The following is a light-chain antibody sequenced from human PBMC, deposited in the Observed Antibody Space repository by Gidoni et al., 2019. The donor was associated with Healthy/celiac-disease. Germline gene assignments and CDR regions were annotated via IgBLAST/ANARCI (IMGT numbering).Light chain of an antibody. J-gene: IGLJ2*01. CDR2: DNN. CDR1: SSNTGNNY. Sequence: QPVLTQPPSLSAAPGQKVTLSCSGSSSNTGNNYVSWYQQLPGKAPKLLIYDNNTRPSGIPDRFSGSKSGTSATLGIAGLQTGDEADYYCGTWDSSLSAVVFGGGTKLTVL. V-gene: IGLV1-51*01. CDR3: GTWDSSLSAVV.